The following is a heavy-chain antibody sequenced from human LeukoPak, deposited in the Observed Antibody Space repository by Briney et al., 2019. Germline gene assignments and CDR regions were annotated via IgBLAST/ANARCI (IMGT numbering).Heavy chain of an antibody. Sequence: ASVKVSCKASGYIFSDYGISWVRQAPGQGLEWMGWLSIYNGDTKYAQMLQGRVTMTADTFTSTAYMELRSPRSDDTAVYYCASSTSPHRGNSPSDYWGQGTLVTVSS. V-gene: IGHV1-18*01. J-gene: IGHJ4*02. CDR2: LSIYNGDT. CDR3: ASSTSPHRGNSPSDY. D-gene: IGHD3-16*01. CDR1: GYIFSDYG.